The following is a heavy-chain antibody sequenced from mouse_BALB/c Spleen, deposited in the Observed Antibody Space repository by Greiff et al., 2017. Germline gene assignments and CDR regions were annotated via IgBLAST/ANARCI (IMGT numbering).Heavy chain of an antibody. CDR3: ARSYDGYYYFDY. CDR1: GYSITSDYA. Sequence: DVQLQESGPGLVKPSQSLSLTCTVTGYSITSDYAWNWIRQFPGNKLEWMGYISYSGSTSYNPSLKSRISITRDTSKNQFFLQLNSVTTEDTATYYCARSYDGYYYFDYWGQGTTLTVSS. D-gene: IGHD2-3*01. J-gene: IGHJ2*01. CDR2: ISYSGST. V-gene: IGHV3-2*02.